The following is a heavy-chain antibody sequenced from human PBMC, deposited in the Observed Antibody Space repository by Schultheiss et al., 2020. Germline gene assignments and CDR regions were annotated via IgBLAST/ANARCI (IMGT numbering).Heavy chain of an antibody. CDR1: GFTFSSYS. Sequence: GGSLRLSCAASGFTFSSYSMSWIRQAPGKGLEWVSYISSSGSTIYYADSVKGRFTISRDNAKNSLYLQMNGLRAEDTAVYYCARGQAYYDILAENYSDPPSYWGQGTLVTVSS. D-gene: IGHD3-9*01. CDR2: ISSSGSTI. V-gene: IGHV3-48*04. CDR3: ARGQAYYDILAENYSDPPSY. J-gene: IGHJ4*02.